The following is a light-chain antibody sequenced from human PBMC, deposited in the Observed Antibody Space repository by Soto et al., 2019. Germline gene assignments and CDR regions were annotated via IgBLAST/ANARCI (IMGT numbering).Light chain of an antibody. CDR2: DAT. CDR3: CSYAGSYTWV. J-gene: IGLJ1*01. CDR1: SSDVGGYNY. Sequence: QSALTQPRSVSGSPGQSVTISCTGTSSDVGGYNYVSWYEQHPVKAPKLMIYDATSRPSGVPDRFSGSKSGNTASLTISGLQAEDEADYYCCSYAGSYTWVFGTGTKVTVL. V-gene: IGLV2-11*01.